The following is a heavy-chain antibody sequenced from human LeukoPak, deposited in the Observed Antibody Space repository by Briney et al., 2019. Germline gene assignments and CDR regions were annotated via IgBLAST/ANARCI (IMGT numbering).Heavy chain of an antibody. V-gene: IGHV3-7*05. CDR3: AKDRFQASNNYDNRAAYALDV. J-gene: IGHJ6*02. Sequence: GGSLRLSCAASGFTFSGYWMSWVRQAPGKGLEWVANIKQDGSEQYYVGSVKGRFTISRDNAKNSLFLQMNSLRAEDTAVYYCAKDRFQASNNYDNRAAYALDVWGPGTTVTVSS. D-gene: IGHD3-16*01. CDR1: GFTFSGYW. CDR2: IKQDGSEQ.